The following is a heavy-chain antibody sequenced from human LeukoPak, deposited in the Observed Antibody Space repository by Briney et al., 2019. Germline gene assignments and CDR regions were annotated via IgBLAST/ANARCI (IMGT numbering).Heavy chain of an antibody. J-gene: IGHJ4*02. CDR3: ATRGVIIAAYDPYYFDY. CDR1: AYSFTTYW. Sequence: GESLKISCKGSAYSFTTYWIGWVRQMPGKGLEWMAIIYPGDSDTRYSPSFQGQVTISADKSISTAYLQWSSLKASDTAMYYCATRGVIIAAYDPYYFDYWGQGTLVTVSS. CDR2: IYPGDSDT. D-gene: IGHD6-6*01. V-gene: IGHV5-51*01.